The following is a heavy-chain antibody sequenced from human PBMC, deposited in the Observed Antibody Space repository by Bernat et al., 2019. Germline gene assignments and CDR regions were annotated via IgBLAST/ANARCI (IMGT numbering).Heavy chain of an antibody. CDR2: IYYSGST. V-gene: IGHV4-31*03. CDR1: GGSISSGGYY. J-gene: IGHJ4*02. Sequence: QVQLQESGPGLVKPSQTLSLTCTVSGGSISSGGYYWSWIRQHPGKGLEWIGYIYYSGSTYYNPSLKSRVTISVDTSKNQFSLKLSSVTAADTAVYYCARVRGDYYDSSGYYSLWYFDYWGQGTLVTVSS. D-gene: IGHD3-22*01. CDR3: ARVRGDYYDSSGYYSLWYFDY.